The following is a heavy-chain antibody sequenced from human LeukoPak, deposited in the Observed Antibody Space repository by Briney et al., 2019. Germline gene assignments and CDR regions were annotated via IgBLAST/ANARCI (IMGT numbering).Heavy chain of an antibody. J-gene: IGHJ4*02. V-gene: IGHV3-21*01. Sequence: GGSLRLSCAASGFTFNSYSMNWVRQAPGKGLEWVSSINGDSTSIFNADSLKGRFTNSRDNAKNSLYLQLNNLRAEDTAVYYCARRYCTTTNCYSFDSWGQGTLVTVSS. CDR1: GFTFNSYS. CDR2: INGDSTSI. D-gene: IGHD2-2*01. CDR3: ARRYCTTTNCYSFDS.